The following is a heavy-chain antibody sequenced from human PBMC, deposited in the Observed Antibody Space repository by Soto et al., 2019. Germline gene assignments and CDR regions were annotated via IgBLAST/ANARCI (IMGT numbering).Heavy chain of an antibody. V-gene: IGHV3-33*01. D-gene: IGHD6-13*01. J-gene: IGHJ4*02. CDR1: GFTFSSYG. CDR3: ARETSIAAAAQFDY. Sequence: PGGSLRLSCAASGFTFSSYGMHWVRQAPGKGLEWVAVIWYDGSNKYYADSVKGRFTISRDNSKNTLYLQMNSLRAEDTAVYYCARETSIAAAAQFDYWGQGTLVTVSS. CDR2: IWYDGSNK.